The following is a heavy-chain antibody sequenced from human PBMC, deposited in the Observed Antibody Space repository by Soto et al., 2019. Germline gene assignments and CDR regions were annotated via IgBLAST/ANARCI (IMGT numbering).Heavy chain of an antibody. CDR2: INPRIGDT. V-gene: IGHV1-2*02. CDR1: GYTFTAYY. Sequence: QVQLVQSGAELKEPGDSVRVSCEASGYTFTAYYIHWVRQAPGQGLEWMGWINPRIGDTSYAQDFQGRVSMTRDTSTSTVYMELSRLTSDDTAIYYCARNMDYYYGPGSGNGHRFWGQATTVTVFS. D-gene: IGHD3-10*01. CDR3: ARNMDYYYGPGSGNGHRF. J-gene: IGHJ6*02.